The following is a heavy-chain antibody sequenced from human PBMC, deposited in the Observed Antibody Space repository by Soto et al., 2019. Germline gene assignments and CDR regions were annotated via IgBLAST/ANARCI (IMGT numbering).Heavy chain of an antibody. V-gene: IGHV5-51*01. J-gene: IGHJ6*03. Sequence: PGESLKISCKGSGYSLISYWIGWVRQMPGKRLEWMGIVYPADSDVRYNPSFQGQVTISADKSISTAYLQWSSLKASDTAMYYCVSHDILSGSPDYYMDVWGKGTTVTVSS. CDR2: VYPADSDV. CDR1: GYSLISYW. CDR3: VSHDILSGSPDYYMDV. D-gene: IGHD3-9*01.